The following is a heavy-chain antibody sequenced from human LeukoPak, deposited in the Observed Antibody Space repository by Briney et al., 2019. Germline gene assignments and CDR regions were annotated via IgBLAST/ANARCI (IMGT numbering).Heavy chain of an antibody. V-gene: IGHV1-2*04. CDR2: INPNSGGT. J-gene: IGHJ4*02. CDR3: ARAESVIVVVPAAGLDY. CDR1: GYTFTGYY. Sequence: ASVKVSCKASGYTFTGYYMHWVRQAPGQGLEWMGWINPNSGGTNYAQKFQGWVTMTRDTSISTACMELSRLRSDDTAVYYCARAESVIVVVPAAGLDYWGQGTLVTVSS. D-gene: IGHD2-2*01.